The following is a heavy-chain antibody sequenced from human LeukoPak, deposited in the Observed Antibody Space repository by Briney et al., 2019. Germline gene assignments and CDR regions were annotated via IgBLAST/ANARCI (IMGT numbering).Heavy chain of an antibody. CDR2: IYVGDSDT. J-gene: IGHJ3*01. V-gene: IGHV5-51*01. CDR3: ARCGHYDAYRV. Sequence: GESLKISCKGSGHTFSISWIGWVRQKPGEGLGWMGIIYVGDSDTRYNPSFQGQVTISADRSTSTAYLQWSSLKSSDTAIYYCARCGHYDAYRVWGQGTLVSVSS. CDR1: GHTFSISW. D-gene: IGHD2-21*02.